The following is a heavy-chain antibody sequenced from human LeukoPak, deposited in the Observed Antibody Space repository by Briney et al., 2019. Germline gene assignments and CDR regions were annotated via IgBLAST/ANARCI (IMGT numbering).Heavy chain of an antibody. CDR2: IKQDGSEK. Sequence: PGGSLRLSCAASGFTFSSYSMNWVRQAPGKGLEWVANIKQDGSEKYYVDSVKGRFTISRDNAKNSLYLQMNSLRAEDTAVYYCARSVGARDDYYFDYWGQGTLVTVSS. CDR1: GFTFSSYS. CDR3: ARSVGARDDYYFDY. J-gene: IGHJ4*02. V-gene: IGHV3-7*01. D-gene: IGHD1-26*01.